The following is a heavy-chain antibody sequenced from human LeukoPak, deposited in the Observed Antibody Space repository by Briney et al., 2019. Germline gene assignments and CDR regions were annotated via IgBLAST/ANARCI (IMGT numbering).Heavy chain of an antibody. Sequence: SVKVSCKASGYTFTSYYMHWVRQAPGQGLEWMGGIIPIFGTANYAQKFQGRVTITADESTSTAYMELSSLRSEDTAVYYCARAHLAVAGTLDYYYYYGMDVWGQGTTVTVSS. J-gene: IGHJ6*02. CDR2: IIPIFGTA. CDR1: GYTFTSYY. V-gene: IGHV1-69*13. CDR3: ARAHLAVAGTLDYYYYYGMDV. D-gene: IGHD6-19*01.